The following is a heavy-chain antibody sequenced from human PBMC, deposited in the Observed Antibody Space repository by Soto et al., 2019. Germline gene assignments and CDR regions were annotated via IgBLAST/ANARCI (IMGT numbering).Heavy chain of an antibody. CDR3: AKKTDSSSPWGALDI. CDR2: ISGSGGST. V-gene: IGHV3-23*01. J-gene: IGHJ3*02. CDR1: GFNFRSYA. Sequence: EVQLLESGGGLVQPGGSLTLSCAASGFNFRSYAMSWVRQAPAQGLQWVSGISGSGGSTYYADSVKGRFTISRDSSKNTLYLQMDSLRVEDTAVYYCAKKTDSSSPWGALDIWGQGTMVSV. D-gene: IGHD6-19*01.